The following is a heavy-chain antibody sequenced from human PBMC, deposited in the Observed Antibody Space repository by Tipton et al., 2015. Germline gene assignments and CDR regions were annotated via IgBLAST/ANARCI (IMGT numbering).Heavy chain of an antibody. CDR1: GASISSGAYS. V-gene: IGHV4-30-2*01. CDR3: AREYDSRGYGVDDAFDI. CDR2: IHHGGST. D-gene: IGHD3-22*01. Sequence: TLSLTCTVSGASISSGAYSWNWIRQHPGKGLEWIGEIHHGGSTNYNPSLKSRVTISVDTSKNHFSLKLSSVTAAGTAVYYCAREYDSRGYGVDDAFDIWGQGTMVTVSS. J-gene: IGHJ3*02.